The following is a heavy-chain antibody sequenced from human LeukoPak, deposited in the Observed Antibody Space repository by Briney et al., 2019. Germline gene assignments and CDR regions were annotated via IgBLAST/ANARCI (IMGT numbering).Heavy chain of an antibody. CDR3: ARSRGYSYGTTFLDY. D-gene: IGHD5-18*01. Sequence: SETLSLTCTVSGGSISSYYWSWIRQPPGKGLEWIGYIYYSGSTNYNPSLKSRVTISVDTSKNQFSLRLSSVTAADTAVYYCARSRGYSYGTTFLDYWGQGTLVTVSS. CDR2: IYYSGST. V-gene: IGHV4-59*08. CDR1: GGSISSYY. J-gene: IGHJ4*02.